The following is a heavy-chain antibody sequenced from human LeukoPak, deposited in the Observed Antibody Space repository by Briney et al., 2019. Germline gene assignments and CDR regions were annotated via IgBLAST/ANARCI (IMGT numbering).Heavy chain of an antibody. CDR1: GGSFSGYY. CDR2: INHSGST. Sequence: PSETLSLTCAVYGGSFSGYYWSWIRQPPGKGLEWIGEINHSGSTNYNPSLKSRVTISVDTSKNQFSLKLSSVTAADTAVYYCARESSSIVGTTPDAFDIWGQGTMVTVSS. D-gene: IGHD1-26*01. J-gene: IGHJ3*02. CDR3: ARESSSIVGTTPDAFDI. V-gene: IGHV4-34*01.